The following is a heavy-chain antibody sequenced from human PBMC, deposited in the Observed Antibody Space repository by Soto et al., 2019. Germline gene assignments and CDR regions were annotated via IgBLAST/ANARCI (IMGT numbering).Heavy chain of an antibody. J-gene: IGHJ4*02. CDR3: ARAQYCSGGSCPVGFDY. D-gene: IGHD2-15*01. Sequence: GASVKVSCKASGYTFTSYGISWVRQAPGQGLEWMGWISAYNGNTNYAQKLQGRVTMTTDTSTSTAYMELRSLGSDDTAVYYCARAQYCSGGSCPVGFDYWGQGTLVTVSS. V-gene: IGHV1-18*01. CDR1: GYTFTSYG. CDR2: ISAYNGNT.